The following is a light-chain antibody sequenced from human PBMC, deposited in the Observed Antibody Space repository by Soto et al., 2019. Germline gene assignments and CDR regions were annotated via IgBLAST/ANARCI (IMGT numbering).Light chain of an antibody. CDR3: QKYNSAPLT. V-gene: IGKV1-33*01. Sequence: DIQMTQSPSSLSASVGDRVSITCQASQDMSNFLNWYQQKPGKAPKLLMFDASNLETGVPSRFSGSGCGTEFTFTISSLQPEDVATYYCQKYNSAPLTFGGGTKVDIK. CDR2: DAS. J-gene: IGKJ4*01. CDR1: QDMSNF.